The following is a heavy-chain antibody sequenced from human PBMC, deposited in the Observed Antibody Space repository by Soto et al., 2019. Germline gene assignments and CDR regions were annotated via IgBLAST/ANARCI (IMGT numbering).Heavy chain of an antibody. V-gene: IGHV1-69*06. CDR3: ASPTREWLPPARDYYYGMDV. Sequence: QVQLVQSGAEVKKPGSSVKVACKASGGTFSSSAISWVRQAHGQGVAWMGGIIPIFGTANYEQKFQGRVTITADKSTSTAYMELSSLRSEDTAVYYCASPTREWLPPARDYYYGMDVCGQGTTVTVSS. D-gene: IGHD3-3*01. J-gene: IGHJ6*02. CDR1: GGTFSSSA. CDR2: IIPIFGTA.